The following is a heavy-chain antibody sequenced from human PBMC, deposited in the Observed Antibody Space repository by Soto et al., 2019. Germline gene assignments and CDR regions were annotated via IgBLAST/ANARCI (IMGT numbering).Heavy chain of an antibody. Sequence: PGESLKISCKGSGYSFTSYWISWVRQMPGKGLEWMGRIDPSDSYTNYSPSFQGHVTISADKSISTAYLQWSSPKASDTAMYYCARAPALGLYYYGMDVWGQGTTVTVSS. J-gene: IGHJ6*02. D-gene: IGHD2-2*01. CDR2: IDPSDSYT. CDR3: ARAPALGLYYYGMDV. CDR1: GYSFTSYW. V-gene: IGHV5-10-1*01.